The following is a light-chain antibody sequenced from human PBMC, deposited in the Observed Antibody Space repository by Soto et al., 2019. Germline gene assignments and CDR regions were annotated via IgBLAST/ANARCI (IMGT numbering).Light chain of an antibody. CDR2: STS. CDR1: QSVSSSY. Sequence: EIVLTQSPGTLSLSPGERATLSCRASQSVSSSYLAWYQQKPGQAPRLLIYSTSSRATGIPDRFSGGGSGTAFTLTISRLEPEDFAVYYCQQYGSSPPITFGPGTKVDIK. V-gene: IGKV3-20*01. J-gene: IGKJ3*01. CDR3: QQYGSSPPIT.